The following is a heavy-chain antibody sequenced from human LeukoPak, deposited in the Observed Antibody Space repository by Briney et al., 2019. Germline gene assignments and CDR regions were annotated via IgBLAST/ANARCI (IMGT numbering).Heavy chain of an antibody. D-gene: IGHD1-26*01. V-gene: IGHV1-69*04. Sequence: GASVKVSCKASGYTFTSYDINWVRQATGQGLEWMGRIIPIFGIANYAQKFQGRVTITADKSTSTAYMELSSLRSEDTAVYYCARVVGATTRGEFDYWGQGTLVTVSS. CDR3: ARVVGATTRGEFDY. J-gene: IGHJ4*02. CDR1: GYTFTSYD. CDR2: IIPIFGIA.